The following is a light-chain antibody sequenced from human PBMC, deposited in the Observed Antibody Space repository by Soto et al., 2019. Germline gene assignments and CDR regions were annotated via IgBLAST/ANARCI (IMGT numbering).Light chain of an antibody. CDR1: QSVSAY. CDR2: DAY. CDR3: QQRRNWPRT. J-gene: IGKJ1*01. V-gene: IGKV3-11*01. Sequence: EIVLTQYPATMSLSPGERATLSCRASQSVSAYLAWYQQKPGQAPRLLIYDAYNRATGIPARFSGSGSGADFTLTISSLEPEDFAIYFCQQRRNWPRTFGQGTKVEIK.